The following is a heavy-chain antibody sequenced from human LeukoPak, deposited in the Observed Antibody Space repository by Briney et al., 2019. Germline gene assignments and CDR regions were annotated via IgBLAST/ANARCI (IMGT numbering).Heavy chain of an antibody. V-gene: IGHV4-59*01. Sequence: SETLSLTCTVSGGSISSYYWSWIRQPPGKGLEWIGNIYYSGSTKYNPSLKSRVTISVDTSKNQFSLRLSSVTAADTAVYYCARDWGVSARPGYMDVWGKGTTVTVSS. D-gene: IGHD6-6*01. CDR3: ARDWGVSARPGYMDV. J-gene: IGHJ6*03. CDR1: GGSISSYY. CDR2: IYYSGST.